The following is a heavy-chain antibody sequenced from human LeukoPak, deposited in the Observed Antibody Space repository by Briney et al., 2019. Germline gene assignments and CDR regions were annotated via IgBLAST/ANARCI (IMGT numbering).Heavy chain of an antibody. Sequence: ASVKVSCKASGGTSSSYAISWVRQAPGQGLEWMGRIIPILGIANYAQKFQGRVTITADKSTSTAYMELSSLRSEDTAVYYCARSSSWSYFDYWGQGTLVTVSS. CDR3: ARSSSWSYFDY. D-gene: IGHD6-13*01. V-gene: IGHV1-69*04. CDR1: GGTSSSYA. J-gene: IGHJ4*02. CDR2: IIPILGIA.